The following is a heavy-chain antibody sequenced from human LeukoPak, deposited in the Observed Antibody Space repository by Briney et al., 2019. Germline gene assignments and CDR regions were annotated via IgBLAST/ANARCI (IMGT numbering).Heavy chain of an antibody. CDR3: ARGGSLPGYHGWFDP. V-gene: IGHV1-8*01. J-gene: IGHJ5*02. CDR1: GYTLTSYD. CDR2: MDPNKGNT. D-gene: IGHD3-9*01. Sequence: ASVKDSCKASGYTLTSYDINWVRQASGQGLQWMGWMDPNKGNTGYAQKFRGRVTMTRNSSINTAYLELSSLTSEDTAVYYCARGGSLPGYHGWFDPWGQGILVTVSS.